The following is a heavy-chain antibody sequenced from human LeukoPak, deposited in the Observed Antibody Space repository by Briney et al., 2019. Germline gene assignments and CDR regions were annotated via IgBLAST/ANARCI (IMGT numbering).Heavy chain of an antibody. CDR1: GGSFSGYY. J-gene: IGHJ4*02. Sequence: SETLSLTCAVYGGSFSGYYWSWIRQPPGKRLEWIGEINHSGSTNYNPSLKSRVTISVDTSKNQFSLKLSSVTAADTAVYYCARAQGYCSSTSCYSPSKSFDYWGQGTLVTVSS. CDR2: INHSGST. CDR3: ARAQGYCSSTSCYSPSKSFDY. V-gene: IGHV4-34*01. D-gene: IGHD2-2*01.